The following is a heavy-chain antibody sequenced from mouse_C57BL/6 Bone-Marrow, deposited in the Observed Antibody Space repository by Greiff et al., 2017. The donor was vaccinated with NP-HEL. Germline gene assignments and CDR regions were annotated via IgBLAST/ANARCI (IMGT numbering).Heavy chain of an antibody. Sequence: VQGVESGAELARPGASVKLSCKASGYTFTSYGISWVKQRTGQGLEWIGEIYPRSGNTYYNEKFKGKATLTTDKSSSTAYMELRSLTSEDSAVYFCAIYLREAYWGQGTLVTVSA. CDR2: IYPRSGNT. CDR3: AIYLREAY. CDR1: GYTFTSYG. D-gene: IGHD5-5*01. V-gene: IGHV1-81*01. J-gene: IGHJ3*01.